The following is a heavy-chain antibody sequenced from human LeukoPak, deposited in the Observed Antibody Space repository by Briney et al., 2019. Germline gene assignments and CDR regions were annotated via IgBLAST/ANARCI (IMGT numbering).Heavy chain of an antibody. CDR3: AKDLASLLLWFGELLSDAFDI. CDR1: GFTFSSYW. CDR2: INSDGSST. J-gene: IGHJ3*02. Sequence: GGSLRLSCAASGFTFSSYWMHWVRQAPGKGLVWVSRINSDGSSTSYADSVKGRFTISRDNAKNTLYLQMNSLRAEDTAVYYCAKDLASLLLWFGELLSDAFDIWGQGTMVTVSS. V-gene: IGHV3-74*01. D-gene: IGHD3-10*01.